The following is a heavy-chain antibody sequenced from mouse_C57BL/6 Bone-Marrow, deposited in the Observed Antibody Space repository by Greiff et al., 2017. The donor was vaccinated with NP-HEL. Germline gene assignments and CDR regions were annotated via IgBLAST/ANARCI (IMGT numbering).Heavy chain of an antibody. CDR2: INPNNGGT. CDR1: GYTFTDYN. CDR3: ARRGVYYYGSSFYYAMDY. J-gene: IGHJ4*01. V-gene: IGHV1-18*01. D-gene: IGHD1-1*01. Sequence: VQLQQSGPELVKPGASVKIPCKASGYTFTDYNMDWVKQSHGKSLEWIGDINPNNGGTIYNQKFKGKATLTVDKSSSTAYMELRSLTSEDTAVYYCARRGVYYYGSSFYYAMDYWGQGTSVTVSS.